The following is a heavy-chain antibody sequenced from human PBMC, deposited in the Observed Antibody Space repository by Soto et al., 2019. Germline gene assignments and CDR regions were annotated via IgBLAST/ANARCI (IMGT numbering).Heavy chain of an antibody. CDR1: GGTFVRHV. CDR2: INPLSDIT. Sequence: QVQLVQSGAEVKKPESSVKVSCQTSGGTFVRHVISWVRQAPGQGPEWMGKINPLSDITNYAQKFQDRVTFTADTDSSTAYMELSSLRSDDTAVYYCAAPACAATWCSPSHNLDPWGQGTLVTVSS. D-gene: IGHD2-2*01. V-gene: IGHV1-69*09. J-gene: IGHJ5*02. CDR3: AAPACAATWCSPSHNLDP.